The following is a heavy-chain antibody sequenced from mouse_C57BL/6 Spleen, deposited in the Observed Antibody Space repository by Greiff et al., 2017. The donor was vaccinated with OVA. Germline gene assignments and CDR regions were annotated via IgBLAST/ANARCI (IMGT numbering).Heavy chain of an antibody. CDR1: GYTFTSYW. D-gene: IGHD1-1*01. V-gene: IGHV1-59*01. Sequence: QQPGAELVRPGTSVKLSCKASGYTFTSYWMHWVKQRPGQGLEWIGVIDPSDSYTNYNQKFKGKATLTVDTSSSTAYMQLSSLTSEDSAVYYCASLYYGSFYYFDYWGQGTTLTVSS. J-gene: IGHJ2*01. CDR3: ASLYYGSFYYFDY. CDR2: IDPSDSYT.